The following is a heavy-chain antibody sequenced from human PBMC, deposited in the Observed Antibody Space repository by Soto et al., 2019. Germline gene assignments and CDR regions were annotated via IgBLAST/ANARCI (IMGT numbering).Heavy chain of an antibody. CDR2: ISSSGSTI. Sequence: GGSLRLSCAASGFTFSDYYMSWIRQAPGKGLEWVSYISSSGSTIYYADSVKGRFTISRDNAKNSLYLQMNSLRAEDTAVYYCARDPRGSTIFCSIGVCYSHRDLFAIWAQGTMDPGS. J-gene: IGHJ3*02. V-gene: IGHV3-11*01. CDR3: ARDPRGSTIFCSIGVCYSHRDLFAI. D-gene: IGHD2-8*01. CDR1: GFTFSDYY.